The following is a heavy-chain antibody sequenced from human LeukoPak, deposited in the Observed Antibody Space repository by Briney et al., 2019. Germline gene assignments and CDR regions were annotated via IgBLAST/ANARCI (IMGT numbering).Heavy chain of an antibody. V-gene: IGHV4-4*07. CDR1: GGSISSYY. D-gene: IGHD3-10*01. Sequence: SGTLSLTCTVSGGSISSYYWSWIRQPAGKGLEWIGRIYTSGSTNYNPSLKSRVTMSVDTSKNQFSLKLSSVTAADTAVYYCARERVTMVRGVIVIYYGMDVWGQGTTVTVSS. CDR3: ARERVTMVRGVIVIYYGMDV. CDR2: IYTSGST. J-gene: IGHJ6*02.